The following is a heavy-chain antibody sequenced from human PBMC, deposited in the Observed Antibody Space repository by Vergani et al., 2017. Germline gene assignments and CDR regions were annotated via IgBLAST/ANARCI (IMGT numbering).Heavy chain of an antibody. Sequence: QLQLQESGPGLVKPSETLSLTCTVSGGSISSSSYYWGWIRQPPGKGLEWIGSIYYSGSTYYNPSLKSRVTISVDTSKNQFSLKLSSVTAADTAVYYCARGVSGSGIYYYYYYMDVWGKGTTVTVSS. CDR3: ARGVSGSGIYYYYYYMDV. V-gene: IGHV4-39*07. CDR2: IYYSGST. CDR1: GGSISSSSYY. J-gene: IGHJ6*03. D-gene: IGHD3-10*01.